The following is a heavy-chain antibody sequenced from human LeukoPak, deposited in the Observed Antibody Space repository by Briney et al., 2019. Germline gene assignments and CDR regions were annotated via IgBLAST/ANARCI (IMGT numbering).Heavy chain of an antibody. Sequence: KTSETLSLTCTVSGGSISSYCWSWIRQPPGKGLEWIGYIYYSGSPNYNPSLKSRVTISVDTSKNQFSLKLSSVTAADTAVYYCASTKMPTAMVNDHYYYYGMDVWGKGTTVTVSS. J-gene: IGHJ6*04. D-gene: IGHD5-18*01. CDR2: IYYSGSP. CDR3: ASTKMPTAMVNDHYYYYGMDV. CDR1: GGSISSYC. V-gene: IGHV4-59*01.